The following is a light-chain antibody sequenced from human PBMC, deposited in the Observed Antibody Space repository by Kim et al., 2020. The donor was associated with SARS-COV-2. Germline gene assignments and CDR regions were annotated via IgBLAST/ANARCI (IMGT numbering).Light chain of an antibody. CDR3: QQSYGFPRT. Sequence: DIQMTQSPSSLSASVGDRVTITCRASQSVSGWLNWYQQKPGRAPHLLVYKTSTLQTGVPPRFSGSGSGTDFTLTISSLQPEDFAAYYCQQSYGFPRTFGQGTKVDIK. CDR2: KTS. V-gene: IGKV1-39*01. J-gene: IGKJ1*01. CDR1: QSVSGW.